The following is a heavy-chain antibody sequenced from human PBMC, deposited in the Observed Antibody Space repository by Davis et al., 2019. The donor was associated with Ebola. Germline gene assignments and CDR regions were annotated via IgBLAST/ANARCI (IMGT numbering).Heavy chain of an antibody. J-gene: IGHJ6*04. V-gene: IGHV3-7*03. CDR2: IKQDGSEK. Sequence: GGSLRLSCAASGFTFSSYWMSWVRQAPGKGLEWVANIKQDGSEKYYVDSVKGRFTISRDNAKNTLYLQMNSLRAEDTAVYYCAGLYFSPSYGMDVWGKGTTVTVSS. CDR1: GFTFSSYW. CDR3: AGLYFSPSYGMDV. D-gene: IGHD3-3*01.